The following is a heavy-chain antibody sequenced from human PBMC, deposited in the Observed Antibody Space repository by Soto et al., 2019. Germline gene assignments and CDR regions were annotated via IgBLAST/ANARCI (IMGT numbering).Heavy chain of an antibody. V-gene: IGHV3-23*01. J-gene: IGHJ3*02. CDR2: ILVGGST. D-gene: IGHD3-9*01. CDR3: GNATATGRGAFDN. Sequence: PGVSLRLSCAASGFICTSYDMSWVRQAPGKGLEWVSTILVGGSTHYEDSVKGRFTISRDRSKNTRYLQLNSLTAGDTAVYYCGNATATGRGAFDNCGQGTMVTVSS. CDR1: GFICTSYD.